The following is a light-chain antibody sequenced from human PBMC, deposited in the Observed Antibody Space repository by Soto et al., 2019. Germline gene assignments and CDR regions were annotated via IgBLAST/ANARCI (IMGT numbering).Light chain of an antibody. CDR1: QDISNY. CDR2: DAS. J-gene: IGKJ3*01. Sequence: DIQMTQSPSSLSASVGDRVTITCQASQDISNYLNWYQQKPGKAPKLLIYDASNLETGVPSRFSGSGSGTDFPFTISSLQPEDIATYYCQQYDNLPPPFTFGPGTKVDIK. CDR3: QQYDNLPPPFT. V-gene: IGKV1-33*01.